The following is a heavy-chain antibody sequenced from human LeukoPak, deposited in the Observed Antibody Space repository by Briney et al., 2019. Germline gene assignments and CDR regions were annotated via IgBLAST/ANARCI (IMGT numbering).Heavy chain of an antibody. J-gene: IGHJ4*02. CDR3: ARAMRSGYDY. Sequence: GGSLRLSCAASGFTFSSYGMNWVRQAPGKRLEWVSYISSSSDSIYYADSVKGRFTISRDNAENSLYLQMNSLRDEDTAVYYCARAMRSGYDYWGQGTLVTVSS. CDR2: ISSSSDSI. V-gene: IGHV3-48*02. D-gene: IGHD5-12*01. CDR1: GFTFSSYG.